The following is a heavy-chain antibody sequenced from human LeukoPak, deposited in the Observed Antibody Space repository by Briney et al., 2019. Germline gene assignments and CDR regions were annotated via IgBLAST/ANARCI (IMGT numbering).Heavy chain of an antibody. CDR2: INTDGSST. Sequence: GGSLRLSCAASGFTFSSYWMHWVRQAPGKGLVWVSRINTDGSSTTSADSVKGRFTISRDNAKNSLYLQMNSLRAEDTALYYCAKEAGTGRFFQHWGQGTLVTVSS. CDR3: AKEAGTGRFFQH. D-gene: IGHD6-13*01. V-gene: IGHV3-74*01. CDR1: GFTFSSYW. J-gene: IGHJ1*01.